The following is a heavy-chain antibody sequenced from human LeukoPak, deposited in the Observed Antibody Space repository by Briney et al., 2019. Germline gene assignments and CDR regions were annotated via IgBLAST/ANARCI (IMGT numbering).Heavy chain of an antibody. V-gene: IGHV3-66*01. CDR2: IYSGGST. Sequence: GGSLRLSCAASGFTVSSNYMSWVRQAPGKGLEWVSVIYSGGSTYYADSVKGRFTISRDNFKNTLYLQMNSLRAEDTAVYYCARDPGGRDAFDIWGQGTMVTVSS. CDR1: GFTVSSNY. D-gene: IGHD2-8*02. CDR3: ARDPGGRDAFDI. J-gene: IGHJ3*02.